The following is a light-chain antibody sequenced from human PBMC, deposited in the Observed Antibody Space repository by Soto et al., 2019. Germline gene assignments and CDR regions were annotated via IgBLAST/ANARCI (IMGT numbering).Light chain of an antibody. CDR1: QGISSY. CDR3: QQYYSYPLT. V-gene: IGKV1-8*01. CDR2: AAS. Sequence: AIRMTQSPSSLSASTGDRVTITCRTSQGISSYLAWYQQKPGKAPKLLIYAASTLQSGVPSRFSGSGSGTDFTLTISCLQSEYFATYSCQQYYSYPLTFGQGTKVEIK. J-gene: IGKJ1*01.